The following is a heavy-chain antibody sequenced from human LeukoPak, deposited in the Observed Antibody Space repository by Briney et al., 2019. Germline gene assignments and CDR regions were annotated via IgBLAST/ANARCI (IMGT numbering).Heavy chain of an antibody. D-gene: IGHD5-12*01. J-gene: IGHJ4*02. CDR1: GGSFSGYY. CDR2: INHSGST. Sequence: PSETLSLTCAVYGGSFSGYYRSWIRQPPGKGLEWIGEINHSGSTNYNPSLKSRVTISVDTSKNQFSLKLSSVTAADTAVYYCARAPRSGSADYFDYWGQGTLVTVSS. V-gene: IGHV4-34*01. CDR3: ARAPRSGSADYFDY.